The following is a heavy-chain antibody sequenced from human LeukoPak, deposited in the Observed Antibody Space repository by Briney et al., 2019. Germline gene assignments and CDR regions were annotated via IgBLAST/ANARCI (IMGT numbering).Heavy chain of an antibody. CDR2: ISSYNDNT. V-gene: IGHV1-18*01. CDR1: GYTFSNYG. J-gene: IGHJ4*02. Sequence: ASVKVSCKASGYTFSNYGISWVRQAPGQGLEWMGWISSYNDNTNYAQKLQGRVTMTTDTSTSTAYMELRSLRSDDTAVYYCVRDHYYDSSVAYWGQGTLVTVSS. D-gene: IGHD3-22*01. CDR3: VRDHYYDSSVAY.